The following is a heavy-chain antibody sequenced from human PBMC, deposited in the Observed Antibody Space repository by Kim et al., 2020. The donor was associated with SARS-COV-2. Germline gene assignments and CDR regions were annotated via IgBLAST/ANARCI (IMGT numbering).Heavy chain of an antibody. D-gene: IGHD2-21*02. Sequence: ASVKVSCKASGYTFTSYCISWVRQAPGQGLQWMGRISPYNGNTNYAQKLQGRVTMTTDTSTSTAYMELRSLRSDDTAVYYCARQVCGGDCYSCGYDYSMDGSGQGATVSGSS. CDR3: ARQVCGGDCYSCGYDYSMDG. V-gene: IGHV1-18*04. J-gene: IGHJ6*02. CDR1: GYTFTSYC. CDR2: ISPYNGNT.